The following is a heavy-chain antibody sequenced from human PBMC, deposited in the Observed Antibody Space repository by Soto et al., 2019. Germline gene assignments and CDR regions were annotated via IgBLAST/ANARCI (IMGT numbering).Heavy chain of an antibody. CDR1: GVSFNNNG. J-gene: IGHJ6*02. V-gene: IGHV1-69*01. CDR3: ARVLYYGSGSYSPYGMDV. CDR2: VSPPFRTS. Sequence: QVQLVQSGAEVKKPGSSVKVSCKTSGVSFNNNGIGWVRQAPGHGLEWMGGVSPPFRTSNYARKFQGRISITADASTGPVNMELSSLAFEGTAQYLWARVLYYGSGSYSPYGMDVWGQGTTVTVSS. D-gene: IGHD3-10*01.